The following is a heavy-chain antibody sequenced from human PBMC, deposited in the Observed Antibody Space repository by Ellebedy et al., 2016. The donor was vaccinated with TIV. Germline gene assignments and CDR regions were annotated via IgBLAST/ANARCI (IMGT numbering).Heavy chain of an antibody. V-gene: IGHV4-59*12. CDR1: GGSISSYY. CDR3: ARGRGGSYSY. CDR2: IYYSGST. D-gene: IGHD3-16*01. J-gene: IGHJ4*02. Sequence: GSLRLSXTVSGGSISSYYWSWIRQPPGKGLEWIGYIYYSGSTNYNPSLKSRVTISVDTSKNQFSLKLSSVTAADTAVYYCARGRGGSYSYWGQGTLVTVSS.